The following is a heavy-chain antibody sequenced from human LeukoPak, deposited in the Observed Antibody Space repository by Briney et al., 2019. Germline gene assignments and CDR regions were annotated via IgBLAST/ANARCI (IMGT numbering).Heavy chain of an antibody. Sequence: PGGSLRLSCAASGFTFSGYGMHWVRQAPGKGLEWVALISYDGSNKNYVDAVRGRFTISRDNSKNTLYLQMNSLRAEDTAVYYCARDFYGSGDYWGQGTLVTVSS. CDR2: ISYDGSNK. J-gene: IGHJ4*02. V-gene: IGHV3-30*03. CDR1: GFTFSGYG. D-gene: IGHD3-10*01. CDR3: ARDFYGSGDY.